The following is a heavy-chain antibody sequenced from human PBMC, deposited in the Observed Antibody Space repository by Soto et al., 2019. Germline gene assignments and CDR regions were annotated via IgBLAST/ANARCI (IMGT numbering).Heavy chain of an antibody. Sequence: GGSLRLSCAASGFTFSSYAMSWVRQAPGKGLEWVSAISGSGGSTYYADSVKGRFTISRDNSKNTLYLQMNSLRAEDTAVYYCAKDKSIAVAGYHYYYYMDVWGKGTTVTVSS. CDR3: AKDKSIAVAGYHYYYYMDV. CDR2: ISGSGGST. V-gene: IGHV3-23*01. D-gene: IGHD6-19*01. J-gene: IGHJ6*03. CDR1: GFTFSSYA.